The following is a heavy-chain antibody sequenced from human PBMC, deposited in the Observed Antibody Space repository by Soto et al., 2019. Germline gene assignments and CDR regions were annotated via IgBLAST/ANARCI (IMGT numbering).Heavy chain of an antibody. CDR2: INPNSGGT. D-gene: IGHD6-6*01. CDR1: GYTFTGYY. CDR3: ARAHSSSFNWFDP. J-gene: IGHJ5*02. Sequence: GASVKVSCKASGYTFTGYYMHWVRQAPGQGLEWMGWINPNSGGTNYAQKFQGRVTMTRDTSISTAYMELSRLRSDDTAVYYCARAHSSSFNWFDPWGQGTLVTVSS. V-gene: IGHV1-2*02.